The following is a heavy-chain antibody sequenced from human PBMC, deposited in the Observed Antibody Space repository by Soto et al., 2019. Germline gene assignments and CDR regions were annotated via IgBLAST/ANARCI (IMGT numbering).Heavy chain of an antibody. V-gene: IGHV1-69*13. Sequence: GASVKVSCKASGVTFSSYAISWVRQAPGQGLEWMGGIIPIFGTANYAQKFQGRVTITADESTSTAYMELSSLRSEDTAVYYCARDCISTSFYRPTPYAFDIWGQGTMVTVSS. CDR2: IIPIFGTA. CDR3: ARDCISTSFYRPTPYAFDI. D-gene: IGHD2-2*01. J-gene: IGHJ3*02. CDR1: GVTFSSYA.